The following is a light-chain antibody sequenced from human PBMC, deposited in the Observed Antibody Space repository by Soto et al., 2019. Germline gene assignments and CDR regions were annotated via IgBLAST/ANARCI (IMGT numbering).Light chain of an antibody. CDR3: SSYTSSSTVV. CDR2: DVS. J-gene: IGLJ2*01. V-gene: IGLV2-14*01. Sequence: ALTQPDSVSGSPGQSITLSCTGTSSDVGGYNYVSWYQQHPGKAPKVMIYDVSNRPSGVSSRFSGSKSGNTASLTISGLQAEDEADYYCSSYTSSSTVVFGGGTKLTVL. CDR1: SSDVGGYNY.